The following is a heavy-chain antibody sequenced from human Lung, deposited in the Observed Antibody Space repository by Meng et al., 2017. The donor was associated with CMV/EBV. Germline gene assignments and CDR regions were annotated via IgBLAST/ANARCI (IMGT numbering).Heavy chain of an antibody. CDR1: GFAFSSLA. V-gene: IGHV3-23*01. CDR2: ISGSGGST. CDR3: ATCWASYYYYGMDV. D-gene: IGHD4/OR15-4a*01. J-gene: IGHJ6*02. Sequence: GESLKISCAASGFAFSSLAMSWVRLAPGKGLEWVSVISGSGGSTYYADSVKGRFTISRDNSKNTLYLQMNSLRAEDTAVYYCATCWASYYYYGMDVWGQGTXVTVSS.